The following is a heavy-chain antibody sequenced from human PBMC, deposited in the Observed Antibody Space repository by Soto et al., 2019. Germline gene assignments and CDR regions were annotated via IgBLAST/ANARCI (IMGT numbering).Heavy chain of an antibody. CDR1: GGSISSYY. Sequence: QVQLQESGPGLVKPSETLSLTCTFSGGSISSYYWSWIRQPPGKGLEWIGYIYYSGSTSDNPSLRTRFTISVDTARHQFTLQLSSVAAGDTAVYFCAGRYAGKFDSWGQGTLVTVSS. V-gene: IGHV4-59*01. J-gene: IGHJ4*02. CDR2: IYYSGST. CDR3: AGRYAGKFDS. D-gene: IGHD2-8*01.